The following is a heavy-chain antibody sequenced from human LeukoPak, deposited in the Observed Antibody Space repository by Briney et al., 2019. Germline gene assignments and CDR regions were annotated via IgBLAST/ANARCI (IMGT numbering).Heavy chain of an antibody. Sequence: GGSLRLSCAASGFTFSSYGMHWVRQAPGKGLEWVSAISGGGGSTYYADSVKGRFTISRDNSRNTLYLQMNSLRAEDTAVYYCAKQQVGASDYWGQGTLVTVSS. J-gene: IGHJ4*02. CDR2: ISGGGGST. CDR3: AKQQVGASDY. V-gene: IGHV3-NL1*01. CDR1: GFTFSSYG. D-gene: IGHD1-26*01.